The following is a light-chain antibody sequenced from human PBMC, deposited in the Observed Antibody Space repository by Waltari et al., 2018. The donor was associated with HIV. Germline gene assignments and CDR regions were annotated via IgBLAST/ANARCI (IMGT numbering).Light chain of an antibody. Sequence: QSALTQPRSVSGSPGQSVTISCTGTSSDVAAYNSVSWYQQHPGKAPKLRIYDVSERPSGVPDRFSGSKSGNTASLTISGLQAEDEADYYCCSYAGNYTPFVFGTGTKVTVL. V-gene: IGLV2-11*01. CDR3: CSYAGNYTPFV. CDR1: SSDVAAYNS. J-gene: IGLJ1*01. CDR2: DVS.